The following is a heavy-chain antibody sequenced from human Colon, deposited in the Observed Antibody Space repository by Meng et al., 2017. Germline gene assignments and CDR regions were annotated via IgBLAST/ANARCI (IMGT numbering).Heavy chain of an antibody. V-gene: IGHV4-59*01. CDR2: IDYSGTT. Sequence: RLQNVGPGLMQPLGTLSLTCTVSGGFISSYYWSWIRQSPAKGLEWIAYIDYSGTTKYNPSLKSRVTISVDVSKNQFSLNMESVTAADTAVYYCARQGSSGWYTYWFDPWGQGTLVTVSS. J-gene: IGHJ5*02. CDR1: GGFISSYY. D-gene: IGHD6-19*01. CDR3: ARQGSSGWYTYWFDP.